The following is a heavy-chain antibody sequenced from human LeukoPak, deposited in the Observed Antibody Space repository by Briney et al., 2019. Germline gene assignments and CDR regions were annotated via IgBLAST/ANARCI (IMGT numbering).Heavy chain of an antibody. V-gene: IGHV3-30-3*01. CDR3: ARDSSSWEDYLFDY. CDR1: GFTFSSYA. D-gene: IGHD6-13*01. J-gene: IGHJ4*02. CDR2: ISYDGSNK. Sequence: GGSLRLSCAASGFTFSSYAMHWVRQAPGKGLEWVAVISYDGSNKYYADSVKGRFTISRDNSKNTLYLQMNSLRAEDTAVHYCARDSSSWEDYLFDYWGQGTLVTVSS.